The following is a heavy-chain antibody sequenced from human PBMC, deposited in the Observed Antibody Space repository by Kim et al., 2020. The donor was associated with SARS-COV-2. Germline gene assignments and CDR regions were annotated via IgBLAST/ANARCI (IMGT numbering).Heavy chain of an antibody. CDR1: GYTFTSYY. D-gene: IGHD3-22*01. V-gene: IGHV1-46*01. J-gene: IGHJ6*02. Sequence: ASVKVSCKASGYTFTSYYMHWVRQAPGQGLEWMGIINPSGGSTSYAQKFQGRVTMTRDTSTSTVYMELSSLRSEDTAVYYCARELGEYYYDSSGYYYGPQYYYYYGMDVWGQGTTVTVSS. CDR2: INPSGGST. CDR3: ARELGEYYYDSSGYYYGPQYYYYYGMDV.